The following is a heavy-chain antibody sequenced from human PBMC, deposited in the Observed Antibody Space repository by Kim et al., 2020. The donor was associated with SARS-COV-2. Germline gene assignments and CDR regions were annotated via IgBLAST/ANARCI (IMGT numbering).Heavy chain of an antibody. V-gene: IGHV4-34*01. CDR2: INHSGST. CDR1: GGSFSGYY. Sequence: SETLSLTCAVYGGSFSGYYWSWIRQPPGKGLEWIGEINHSGSTNYIPSLKSRVTISVDTSKNQFSLKLSSVTAADTAVYYCARGDYGSGSYPEYGMDVWGQGATVTVSS. CDR3: ARGDYGSGSYPEYGMDV. J-gene: IGHJ6*02. D-gene: IGHD3-10*01.